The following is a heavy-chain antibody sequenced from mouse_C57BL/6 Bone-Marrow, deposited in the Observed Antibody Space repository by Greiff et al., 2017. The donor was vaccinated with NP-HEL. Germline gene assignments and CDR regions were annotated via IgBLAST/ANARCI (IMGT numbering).Heavy chain of an antibody. J-gene: IGHJ4*01. V-gene: IGHV5-17*01. D-gene: IGHD1-1*01. CDR3: ARPDYYGSKRYYYAMDY. CDR2: ISSGSSTI. CDR1: GFTFSDYG. Sequence: EVKLVESGGGLVKPGGSLKLSCAASGFTFSDYGMHWVRQAPEKGLEWVAYISSGSSTIYYADTVKGRFTISRDNAKNTLFLQMTSLRYEDTAMYYCARPDYYGSKRYYYAMDYWGQGTSVTVSS.